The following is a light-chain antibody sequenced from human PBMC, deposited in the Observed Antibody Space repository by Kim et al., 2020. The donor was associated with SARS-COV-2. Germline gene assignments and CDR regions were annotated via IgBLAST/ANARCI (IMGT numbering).Light chain of an antibody. Sequence: VSPGQTASITCSGDKLGDKYACWYQQKPGQSPVLVIYQDSKRPSGIPERFSGSNSGNTATLTISGTQAMDEADYYCQAWDSTSEVVFGGGTQLTVL. CDR1: KLGDKY. CDR3: QAWDSTSEVV. CDR2: QDS. J-gene: IGLJ2*01. V-gene: IGLV3-1*01.